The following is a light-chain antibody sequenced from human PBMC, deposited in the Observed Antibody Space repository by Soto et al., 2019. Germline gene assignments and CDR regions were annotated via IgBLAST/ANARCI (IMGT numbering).Light chain of an antibody. CDR2: DAS. CDR3: QQCNTPFT. J-gene: IGKJ4*01. CDR1: QNIGSR. Sequence: DIQMTQSPSTLSASVGDRVAITCRASQNIGSRLAWYQQKPDEAPKLLIYDASSLESGVPLRFGGSGSGTDFTLIISSLQPDDFATYYCQQCNTPFTFGSGTKVEIK. V-gene: IGKV1-5*01.